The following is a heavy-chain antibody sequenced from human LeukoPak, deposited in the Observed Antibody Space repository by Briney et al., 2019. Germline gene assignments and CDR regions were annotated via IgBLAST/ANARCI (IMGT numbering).Heavy chain of an antibody. CDR3: ARGRGYSYGYWSNWFDP. CDR2: IYYSGST. D-gene: IGHD5-18*01. V-gene: IGHV4-61*01. Sequence: SETLSLTCTVSGGSVSSGSYYWSWIRQPPGKGLEWIGYIYYSGSTNYNPSLKSRVTISVDTSKNQFSLKLSSVTAADTAVYYCARGRGYSYGYWSNWFDPWGQGTLVTVSS. CDR1: GGSVSSGSYY. J-gene: IGHJ5*02.